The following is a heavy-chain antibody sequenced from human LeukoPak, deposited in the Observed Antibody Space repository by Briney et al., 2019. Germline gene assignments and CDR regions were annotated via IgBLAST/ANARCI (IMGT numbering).Heavy chain of an antibody. Sequence: ASVKVSCKASGYSFTNYGVNWVRQARGQGPEWMGWISGYNGNTKYGQKFQGRVTMTTDTSTTTAYMELKSLTSDGTAVYYCARGVSYGLGSYHAPLHYWGQGTLVTVSS. CDR1: GYSFTNYG. CDR2: ISGYNGNT. J-gene: IGHJ4*02. D-gene: IGHD3-10*01. CDR3: ARGVSYGLGSYHAPLHY. V-gene: IGHV1-18*01.